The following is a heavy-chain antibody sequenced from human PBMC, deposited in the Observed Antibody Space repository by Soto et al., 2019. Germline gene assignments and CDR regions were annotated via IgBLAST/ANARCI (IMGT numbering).Heavy chain of an antibody. CDR2: ISAYNGNT. J-gene: IGHJ4*02. CDR3: AREYCYGSGGAY. CDR1: GYTFTSYG. V-gene: IGHV1-18*01. D-gene: IGHD3-10*01. Sequence: QVQLVQSGAEVKKPGASVKVSCKASGYTFTSYGISWVRQAPGQGLEWMGWISAYNGNTNYAQKLQGRVTMTTDTSTSPADKGLRTLRSDDTAVYYCAREYCYGSGGAYWGQGTLVTVSS.